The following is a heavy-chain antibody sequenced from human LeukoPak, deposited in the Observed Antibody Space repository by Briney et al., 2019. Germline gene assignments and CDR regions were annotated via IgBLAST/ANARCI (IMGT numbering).Heavy chain of an antibody. CDR1: GGSISSGSYY. Sequence: SETLSLTCSVSGGSISSGSYYWSWIRQPAGKGLEWIGRIYSSGSTNYNPSLKSRVTISVDTSKNQFSLKLSSVTAADTAVYYCARAGLGIATKFDPWGQGTLVSVSS. CDR2: IYSSGST. J-gene: IGHJ5*02. V-gene: IGHV4-61*02. CDR3: ARAGLGIATKFDP. D-gene: IGHD6-13*01.